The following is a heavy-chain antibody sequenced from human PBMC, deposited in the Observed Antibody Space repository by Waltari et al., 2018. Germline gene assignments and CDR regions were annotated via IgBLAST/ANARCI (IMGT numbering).Heavy chain of an antibody. Sequence: QVQPVESGGGVVQPGRSLRLSCGASGFTFSSYATHWVRKAPGKGLEWVAVISYDGSNKYYADSVKGRFTISRDNSKNTLYLQMNSLRAEDTAVYYCARERDGYNSGGFDYWGQGTLVTVSS. V-gene: IGHV3-30-3*01. CDR1: GFTFSSYA. J-gene: IGHJ4*02. CDR2: ISYDGSNK. D-gene: IGHD5-12*01. CDR3: ARERDGYNSGGFDY.